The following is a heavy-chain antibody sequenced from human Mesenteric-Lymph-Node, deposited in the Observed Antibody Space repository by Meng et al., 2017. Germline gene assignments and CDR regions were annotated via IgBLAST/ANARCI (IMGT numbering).Heavy chain of an antibody. J-gene: IGHJ5*02. CDR3: AKDPGDYGVVSWFDP. Sequence: GGSLRLSCAASGFTFSSYAMSWVRQAPGKGLEWVSAISGSGGSTYYADSVKGRFTISRDNSKNTLYLQMNSLRAEDTAVYYCAKDPGDYGVVSWFDPWGQGTLVTVSS. CDR2: ISGSGGST. D-gene: IGHD4-17*01. CDR1: GFTFSSYA. V-gene: IGHV3-23*01.